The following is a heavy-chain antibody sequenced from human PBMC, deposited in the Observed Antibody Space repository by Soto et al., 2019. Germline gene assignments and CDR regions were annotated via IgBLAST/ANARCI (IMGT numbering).Heavy chain of an antibody. V-gene: IGHV4-31*03. CDR2: IYYSGST. Sequence: SETLSLTCTVSGGSISSGGYYWSWIRQHPGKGLEWIGYIYYSGSTYYNPSLKSRVTISVDTSKNQFYLKLSSVTAADTVVYYCARGDCSSTSCYVVKKHAFDIWGQGTMVTVSS. J-gene: IGHJ3*02. CDR3: ARGDCSSTSCYVVKKHAFDI. CDR1: GGSISSGGYY. D-gene: IGHD2-2*01.